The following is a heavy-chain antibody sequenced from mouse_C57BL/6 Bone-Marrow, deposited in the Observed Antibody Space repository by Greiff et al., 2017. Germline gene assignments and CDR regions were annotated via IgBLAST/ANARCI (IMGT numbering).Heavy chain of an antibody. CDR2: INYDGSST. J-gene: IGHJ1*03. V-gene: IGHV5-16*01. CDR1: GFTFSDYY. Sequence: EVMLVESEGGLVQPGSSMQLSCTASGFTFSDYYMAWVRPVPEKGLEWVANINYDGSSTYYLDSLKSRFIISRDNAKNILYLQMSSLKSEDTATYYCARGGVRSHWYFDVWGTGTTVTVSS. CDR3: ARGGVRSHWYFDV.